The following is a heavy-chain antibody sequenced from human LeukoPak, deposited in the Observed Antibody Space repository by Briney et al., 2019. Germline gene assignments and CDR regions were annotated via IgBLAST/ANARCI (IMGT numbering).Heavy chain of an antibody. Sequence: GGPLRLSCAASGFTFSSYGMHWVRQAPGKGVEWVAFIRYDGSNKYYADSVKGRFTISRDNSKNTLYLQMNSLRAEDTAVYYCAKQYDFWSGSFDYWGQGTLVTVSS. CDR2: IRYDGSNK. V-gene: IGHV3-30*02. D-gene: IGHD3-3*01. J-gene: IGHJ4*02. CDR1: GFTFSSYG. CDR3: AKQYDFWSGSFDY.